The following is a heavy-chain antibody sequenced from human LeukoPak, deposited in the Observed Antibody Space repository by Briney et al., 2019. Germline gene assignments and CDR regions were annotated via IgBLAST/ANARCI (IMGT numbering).Heavy chain of an antibody. V-gene: IGHV3-48*03. D-gene: IGHD3-3*01. CDR2: ISSSGSTI. CDR3: ARESLRFLEWLLYDY. CDR1: GFTFSSYE. Sequence: PGGSLRLSCAASGFTFSSYEVNWVRQAPGKGLEWVSYISSSGSTIYYADSVKGRFTISRDNAKNSLYLQMNSLRAEDTAVYYCARESLRFLEWLLYDYWGQGTLVTVSS. J-gene: IGHJ4*02.